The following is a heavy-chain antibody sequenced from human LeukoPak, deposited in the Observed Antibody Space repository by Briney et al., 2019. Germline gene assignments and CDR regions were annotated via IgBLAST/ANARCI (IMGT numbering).Heavy chain of an antibody. CDR2: IYWNDDK. V-gene: IGHV2-5*01. Sequence: KSGPTLVNPTHPLTLTCTFSGFSLSTSGVGVGWIRQPPGKALEWLAVIYWNDDKPYSASLKSTLTITKDTSKTPVALTLTIMDTIDTATYYCARWKRNYGSGRNYYYYMDVWGKGTTVTISS. CDR3: ARWKRNYGSGRNYYYYMDV. J-gene: IGHJ6*03. D-gene: IGHD3-10*01. CDR1: GFSLSTSGVG.